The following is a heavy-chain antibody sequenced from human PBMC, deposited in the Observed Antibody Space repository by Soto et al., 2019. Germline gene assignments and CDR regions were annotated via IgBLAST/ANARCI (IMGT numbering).Heavy chain of an antibody. V-gene: IGHV4-39*02. D-gene: IGHD3-10*01. Sequence: SETLSLTCTVSGGSIKNGDYFWGWIRQPPGKGLEWTGSVHSSGGTYYNSSLNGRVTISIDTSNNHFSLNLISVTAADTAVYSCAGEFATRILLRWFAPGAQGTLVPVSS. CDR2: VHSSGGT. CDR1: GGSIKNGDYF. J-gene: IGHJ5*02. CDR3: AGEFATRILLRWFAP.